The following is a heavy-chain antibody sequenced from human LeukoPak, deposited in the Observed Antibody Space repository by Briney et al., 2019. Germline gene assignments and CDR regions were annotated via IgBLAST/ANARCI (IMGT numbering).Heavy chain of an antibody. CDR1: GFSFITYA. Sequence: PGGSLRLSCAASGFSFITYAMNWVRQAPGKGLEWVSGISGTGSAVGYADSVKGRFTVSRDTSKRTVYLQMSGLRVDDTAVYFCVKGRGTHYYFYNMDVWGKGTRSPSP. CDR3: VKGRGTHYYFYNMDV. CDR2: ISGTGSAV. J-gene: IGHJ6*03. D-gene: IGHD3-16*01. V-gene: IGHV3-23*01.